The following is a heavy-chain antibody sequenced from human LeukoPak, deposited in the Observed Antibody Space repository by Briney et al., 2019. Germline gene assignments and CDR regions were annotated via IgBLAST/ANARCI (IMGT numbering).Heavy chain of an antibody. CDR1: GFTFGDYA. V-gene: IGHV3-49*04. Sequence: GRSLRLSCTAYGFTFGDYAMSWVRQAPGKGLEWVGFIRSKAYGGTTEYAASVKGRYIISRDDSKSIAYLQMNSLKTEDTAVYYCTRDMVLGYYYGSGSYPYYFDYWGQGTLVTVSS. D-gene: IGHD3-10*01. CDR3: TRDMVLGYYYGSGSYPYYFDY. CDR2: IRSKAYGGTT. J-gene: IGHJ4*02.